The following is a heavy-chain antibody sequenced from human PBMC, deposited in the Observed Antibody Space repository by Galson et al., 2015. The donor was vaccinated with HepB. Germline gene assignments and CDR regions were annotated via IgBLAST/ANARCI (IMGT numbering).Heavy chain of an antibody. CDR1: GFTFDDYA. D-gene: IGHD6-13*01. CDR2: ISWNSGSI. CDR3: AKDLYSSSWCEGAFDI. Sequence: SLRLSCAASGFTFDDYAMHWVRQAPGKGLEWVSGISWNSGSIGYADSVKGRFTISRDNAKNSLYLQMNSLRAEDTALYYCAKDLYSSSWCEGAFDIWGQGTMVTVSS. V-gene: IGHV3-9*01. J-gene: IGHJ3*02.